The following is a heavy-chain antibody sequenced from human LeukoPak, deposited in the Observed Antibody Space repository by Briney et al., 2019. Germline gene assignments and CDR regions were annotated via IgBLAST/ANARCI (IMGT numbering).Heavy chain of an antibody. V-gene: IGHV3-21*01. CDR2: ISPSSGYI. D-gene: IGHD3-3*01. Sequence: GGSLRLSCAASGFTFKDYCMNWVRQAPGKRLEWVSSISPSSGYIYYADSVKGRFTISRDNAKKSLYLQMNSLRAEDTAVYYCARDSGRFLEWITYVDVWGKGTTVTVSS. CDR3: ARDSGRFLEWITYVDV. CDR1: GFTFKDYC. J-gene: IGHJ6*03.